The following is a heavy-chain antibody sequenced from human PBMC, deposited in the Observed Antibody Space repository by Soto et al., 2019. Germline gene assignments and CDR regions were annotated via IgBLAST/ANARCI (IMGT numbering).Heavy chain of an antibody. CDR1: GGTFSSYA. CDR2: IIPIFGTA. CDR3: ARDLCMVLRATRSTVY. V-gene: IGHV1-69*13. J-gene: IGHJ4*02. Sequence: SVKVSCKASGGTFSSYAISWVRQAPGQGLEWMGGIIPIFGTANYAQKFQGRVTITADESTSTAYMELSSLRSEDTAVYYCARDLCMVLRATRSTVYWSQRSLVTGSS. D-gene: IGHD2-8*02.